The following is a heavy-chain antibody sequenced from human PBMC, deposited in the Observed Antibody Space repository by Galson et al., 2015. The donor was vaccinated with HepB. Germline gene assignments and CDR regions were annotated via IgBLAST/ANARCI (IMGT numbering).Heavy chain of an antibody. D-gene: IGHD2-2*01. Sequence: SVKVSCKASGYTFTSYYMHWVRQAPGQGLEWMGIINPSGGSTSYAQKFQGRVTMTRDTSMSTVYMELSSLRSEDTAVYYCARGGGKYHRQHQFDYWGQGTLVTVSS. CDR2: INPSGGST. J-gene: IGHJ4*02. V-gene: IGHV1-46*01. CDR3: ARGGGKYHRQHQFDY. CDR1: GYTFTSYY.